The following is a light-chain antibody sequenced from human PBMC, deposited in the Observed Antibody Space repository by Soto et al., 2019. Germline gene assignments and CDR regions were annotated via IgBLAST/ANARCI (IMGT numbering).Light chain of an antibody. CDR2: EVI. CDR1: SSDVGAYNY. J-gene: IGLJ3*02. Sequence: QSALTQPASVSGSPGQSITISCTGTSSDVGAYNYVSWYQQHPGKAPKLMIYEVINRPSGVSNRFSGSKSGNTASLTISGLQAEDEGDYYCSSYTSGSTWVFGGGTKVTVL. V-gene: IGLV2-14*01. CDR3: SSYTSGSTWV.